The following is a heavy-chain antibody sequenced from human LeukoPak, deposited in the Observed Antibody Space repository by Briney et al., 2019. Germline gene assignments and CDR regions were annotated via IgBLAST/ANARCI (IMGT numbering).Heavy chain of an antibody. CDR1: GFTFNSYA. V-gene: IGHV3-23*01. Sequence: GGSLRLSCAASGFTFNSYAMSWVRQASEKGLEWVATISGSGGGTYYADSVKGRFTISRDDSKNTLYLQMNSLRAEDTAVYYCAKDLGRYRNNYFDYWGQGTLVTVSS. CDR3: AKDLGRYRNNYFDY. D-gene: IGHD1-26*01. CDR2: ISGSGGGT. J-gene: IGHJ4*02.